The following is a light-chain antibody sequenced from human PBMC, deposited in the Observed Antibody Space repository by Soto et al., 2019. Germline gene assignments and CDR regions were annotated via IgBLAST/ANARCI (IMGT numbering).Light chain of an antibody. CDR1: QSISSY. J-gene: IGKJ5*01. CDR2: AAS. CDR3: QQSYSTPPIT. Sequence: DIQMTQSPSSLSASVGDRVTITCRASQSISSYLNWYHQKPGKAPKLLIYAASSLQSGVPSRFSGSGSGTEYTPTISSLQPEDFATYYCQQSYSTPPITFGQGTRLEIK. V-gene: IGKV1-39*01.